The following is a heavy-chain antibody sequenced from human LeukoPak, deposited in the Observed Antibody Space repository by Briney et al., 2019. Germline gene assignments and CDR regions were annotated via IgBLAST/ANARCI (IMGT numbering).Heavy chain of an antibody. CDR3: TRDPHYYHGNPHDF. CDR1: GFTFSSYW. V-gene: IGHV3-49*03. J-gene: IGHJ4*02. D-gene: IGHD4-23*01. Sequence: GGSLRLSCAASGFTFSSYWMSWFRQAPGKGLEWLSFIRSKDHGGTTEYAASVKGRFTISRDDSNSIAYLQTNSLIIEDTAVYFCTRDPHYYHGNPHDFWGQGTRVTVSS. CDR2: IRSKDHGGTT.